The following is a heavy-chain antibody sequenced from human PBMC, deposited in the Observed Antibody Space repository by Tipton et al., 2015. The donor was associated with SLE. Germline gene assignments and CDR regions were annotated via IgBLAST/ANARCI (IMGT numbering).Heavy chain of an antibody. J-gene: IGHJ5*02. V-gene: IGHV3-66*02. CDR1: GFTASFNY. D-gene: IGHD3-16*01. Sequence: SLRLSCADSGFTASFNYMTWVRQAPGKGLEWVSFMFSADRTFYTDSVKGRLTISRDNSKRTLYLQMSSLRPEDTAVYYCARDGGGYWGSSWGQGTLVIVSS. CDR3: ARDGGGYWGSS. CDR2: MFSADRT.